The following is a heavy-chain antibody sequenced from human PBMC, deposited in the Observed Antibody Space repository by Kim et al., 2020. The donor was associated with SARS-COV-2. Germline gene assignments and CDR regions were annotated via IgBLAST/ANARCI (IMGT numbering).Heavy chain of an antibody. J-gene: IGHJ6*02. Sequence: SETLSLTCTVSGGSISSSSYYWGWIRQPPGKGLEWIGSIYYSWSTYYNPSLKSRVTISVDTSKNQFSLKLSSVTAADTAVYYCARGITMIVVVVNYYGMDVWGQGTTVTVSS. CDR2: IYYSWST. CDR1: GGSISSSSYY. V-gene: IGHV4-39*01. D-gene: IGHD3-22*01. CDR3: ARGITMIVVVVNYYGMDV.